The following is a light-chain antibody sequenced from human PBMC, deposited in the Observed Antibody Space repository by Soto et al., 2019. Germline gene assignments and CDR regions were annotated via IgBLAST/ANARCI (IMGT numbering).Light chain of an antibody. CDR2: DAS. Sequence: EIVLTQSPGTVSLSPGERATLSCRASQSVRSSYLAWYQQKPGQAPRLLIYDASTRATDIPDRFSGSGSGTDFTLTISRLEPEDFVVYYCQQYATSPWTFGQGTEVDIK. V-gene: IGKV3-20*01. CDR3: QQYATSPWT. J-gene: IGKJ1*01. CDR1: QSVRSSY.